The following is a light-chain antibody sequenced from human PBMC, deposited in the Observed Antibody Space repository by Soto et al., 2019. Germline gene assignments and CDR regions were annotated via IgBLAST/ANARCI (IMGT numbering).Light chain of an antibody. Sequence: QSVLTQPPSASGAPGQRVTISCSGSNSNIGTTTVNWYQHVQGTATKLLIYSSSQQPSGVPDRFSGSRSGTSASLAISGLQSEDEADYYCAAWDDSLNAVVFGGGTKLTVL. J-gene: IGLJ2*01. CDR3: AAWDDSLNAVV. CDR1: NSNIGTTT. V-gene: IGLV1-44*01. CDR2: SSS.